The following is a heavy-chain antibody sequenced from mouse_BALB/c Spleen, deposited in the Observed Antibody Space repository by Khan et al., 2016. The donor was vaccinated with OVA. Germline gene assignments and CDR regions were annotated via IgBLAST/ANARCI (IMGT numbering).Heavy chain of an antibody. V-gene: IGHV5-17*02. CDR3: AKTGGNFHWKIDV. Sequence: EVELVVSGGGLVQPGGSRILPCASSAFTFSSFGMHLVRQAPKKGLEWVAYMRSCSSTIYYVDTVKGRFTISRVNPKNTLFLQMTSLWSEDTAMYYCAKTGGNFHWKIDVWGAGTSVTVAS. CDR2: MRSCSSTI. D-gene: IGHD2-1*01. J-gene: IGHJ1*01. CDR1: AFTFSSFG.